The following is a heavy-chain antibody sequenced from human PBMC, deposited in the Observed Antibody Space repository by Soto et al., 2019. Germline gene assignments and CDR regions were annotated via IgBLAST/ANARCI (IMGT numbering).Heavy chain of an antibody. CDR2: ISSSSSYT. Sequence: PGGSLRLSCAASGFTFSDYYMSWIRQAPGKGLEWVSYISSSSSYTNYADSVKGRFSVSRDNSRNVMYLQMKGLGVDDTAVYFCARNPRSDIFGVRNIVENWFDPWGQGSLVTVSS. CDR3: ARNPRSDIFGVRNIVENWFDP. J-gene: IGHJ5*02. V-gene: IGHV3-11*03. D-gene: IGHD3-3*02. CDR1: GFTFSDYY.